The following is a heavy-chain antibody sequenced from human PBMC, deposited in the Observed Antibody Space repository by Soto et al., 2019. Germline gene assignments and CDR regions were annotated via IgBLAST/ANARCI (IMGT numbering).Heavy chain of an antibody. CDR2: ISGSDDST. D-gene: IGHD6-6*01. CDR3: AKRSSSSTFDY. CDR1: GFTFSSYA. Sequence: SCAASGFTFSSYAITWVRQAPGKGLEWVSVISGSDDSTYYADSVKGRFTISRDNSKNTLYLQMNSLRAEDTAVYYCAKRSSSSTFDYWGQGTLVTVSS. J-gene: IGHJ4*02. V-gene: IGHV3-23*01.